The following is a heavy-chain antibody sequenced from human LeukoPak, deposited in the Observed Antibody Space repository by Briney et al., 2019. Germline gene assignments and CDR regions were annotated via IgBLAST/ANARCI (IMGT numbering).Heavy chain of an antibody. Sequence: PGGSLRLSCAASGLTFSIHWMNWVRQAPGKGLECVANINQDGSDKYYVDSVKGRFTISRDNTKNSLYLQMNSLRAEDTAVYFCAKGDKMLTWRRTYNRFDPWGQGTLVTVSS. V-gene: IGHV3-7*01. D-gene: IGHD3-16*01. CDR3: AKGDKMLTWRRTYNRFDP. CDR1: GLTFSIHW. J-gene: IGHJ5*02. CDR2: INQDGSDK.